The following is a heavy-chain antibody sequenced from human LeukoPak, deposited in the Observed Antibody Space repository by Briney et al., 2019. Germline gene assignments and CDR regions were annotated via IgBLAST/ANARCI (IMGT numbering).Heavy chain of an antibody. D-gene: IGHD3-10*01. J-gene: IGHJ4*02. CDR2: IYYSGST. V-gene: IGHV4-59*01. CDR1: GGSISSYY. CDR3: ARGLLLWRFDY. Sequence: SETLSLTCTVFGGSISSYYWSWIRQPPGKGLEWIGYIYYSGSTNYNPSLKSRVTISVDTSKNQFSLKLSSVTAADTAVYYCARGLLLWRFDYWGQGTLVTVSS.